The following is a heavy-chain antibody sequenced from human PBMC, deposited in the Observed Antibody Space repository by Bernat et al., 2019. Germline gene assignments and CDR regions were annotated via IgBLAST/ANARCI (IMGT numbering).Heavy chain of an antibody. CDR3: TRAGRINGDHFDY. Sequence: EVHLVESGGGLVQPGRSLRLSCTSSGFAFGDYPLAWFRQAPGKGLEWVGYIRTKSYGETTEYAASVEGRFTVSRDDSKSIAYLQMSSLKTEDTALYYCTRAGRINGDHFDYWGQGTLVTVSS. D-gene: IGHD3-10*01. CDR2: IRTKSYGETT. J-gene: IGHJ4*02. V-gene: IGHV3-49*03. CDR1: GFAFGDYP.